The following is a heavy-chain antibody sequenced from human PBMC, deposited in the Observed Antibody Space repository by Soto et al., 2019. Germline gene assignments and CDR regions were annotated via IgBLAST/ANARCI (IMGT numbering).Heavy chain of an antibody. J-gene: IGHJ5*02. Sequence: PGGSLRLSCAASGFTFSSYSMNWVRQAPGKGLEWVSYISSSSSTIYYADSVKGRFTISRDNAKNSLYLQMNSLRDEDTAVYYCARGHRLHTIFGVVPFWSGFAPRGQGTPVTVSS. D-gene: IGHD3-3*01. V-gene: IGHV3-48*02. CDR1: GFTFSSYS. CDR3: ARGHRLHTIFGVVPFWSGFAP. CDR2: ISSSSSTI.